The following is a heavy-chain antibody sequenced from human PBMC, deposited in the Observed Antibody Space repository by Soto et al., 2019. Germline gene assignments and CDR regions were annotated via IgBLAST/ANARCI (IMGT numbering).Heavy chain of an antibody. J-gene: IGHJ5*02. D-gene: IGHD3-10*01. CDR1: GDSISSYY. Sequence: SETLSLTCTVSGDSISSYYWSYIRQPPGKGLEWIGYIYYSGSTSYNPSLKSRVTISVDTSKNQFSLKLSSVTAADTAVYYCARLAHTMVRGVIISDWFDPWGQGTLVTVSS. V-gene: IGHV4-59*08. CDR3: ARLAHTMVRGVIISDWFDP. CDR2: IYYSGST.